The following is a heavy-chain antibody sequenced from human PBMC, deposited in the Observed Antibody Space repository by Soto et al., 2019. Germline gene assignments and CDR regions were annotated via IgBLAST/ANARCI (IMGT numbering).Heavy chain of an antibody. V-gene: IGHV4-59*01. CDR2: IYYSGSI. Sequence: SETLSLTCTVSGGSISNYYWSWIGQPPGKGLEWIGYIYYSGSINYNPSLKSRVTISEDTSKNQFSLKMSSVTAADTAVYYWAREIAVAGTPYFDYWGQGTLVTVS. D-gene: IGHD6-19*01. CDR1: GGSISNYY. CDR3: AREIAVAGTPYFDY. J-gene: IGHJ4*02.